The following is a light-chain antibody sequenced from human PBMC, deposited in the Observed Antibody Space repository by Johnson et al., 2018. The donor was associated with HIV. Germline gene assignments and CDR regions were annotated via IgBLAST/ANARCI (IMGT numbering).Light chain of an antibody. CDR2: END. Sequence: HSVLTQPPSVSAAPGQKVTISCSGSSSNIGNNYVSWYQQLPGTAPKFFIYENDKRPSGIPYRFSGSKSGTSATLGITGLQTGDEADYYCGTWDSSLSAYVFGSGTKVTVL. CDR1: SSNIGNNY. V-gene: IGLV1-51*02. CDR3: GTWDSSLSAYV. J-gene: IGLJ1*01.